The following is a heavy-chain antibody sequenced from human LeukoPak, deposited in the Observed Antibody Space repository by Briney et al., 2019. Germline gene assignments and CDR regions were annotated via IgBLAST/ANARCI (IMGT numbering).Heavy chain of an antibody. D-gene: IGHD3-22*01. J-gene: IGHJ2*01. Sequence: GGSLRLSCAVSGFTFSSYEMDWVRQAPGKGLQWVSYISSSASIIYYADSVRGRFTISRDNAKNSLYLQMNSLRAEDTAVHYCARRFPTMTHWYFDLWGRGTLVTVSS. V-gene: IGHV3-48*03. CDR2: ISSSASII. CDR1: GFTFSSYE. CDR3: ARRFPTMTHWYFDL.